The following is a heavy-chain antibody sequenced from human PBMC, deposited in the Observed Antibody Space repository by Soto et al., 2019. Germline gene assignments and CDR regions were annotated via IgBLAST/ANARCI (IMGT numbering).Heavy chain of an antibody. CDR1: GFTFSSYS. V-gene: IGHV3-21*01. CDR2: ISSSSSYI. Sequence: EVQLVESGGGLVKPGGSLRLSCAASGFTFSSYSMNWVRQAPGKGLEWVSSISSSSSYIYYADSVKGRFTISRDNAKNSLYLQMNSLRAEDTAVYYCARDHGMEWLLPYYYYYGMDVWGQGTTVTVSS. CDR3: ARDHGMEWLLPYYYYYGMDV. J-gene: IGHJ6*02. D-gene: IGHD3-3*01.